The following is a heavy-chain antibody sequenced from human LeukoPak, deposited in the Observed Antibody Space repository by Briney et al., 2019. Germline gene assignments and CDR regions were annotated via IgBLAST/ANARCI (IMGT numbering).Heavy chain of an antibody. CDR2: ISAYNGNT. CDR1: GYTFSSYG. D-gene: IGHD4-17*01. Sequence: GASVKVSCKASGYTFSSYGISWVRQAPGQGLEWMGWISAYNGNTDYAQKLQGRVTMTTDTSTSTAYMELRSLRSDDTAVYYCARDPNAMTTVTADAFDIWGQGTMVTVSS. J-gene: IGHJ3*02. V-gene: IGHV1-18*01. CDR3: ARDPNAMTTVTADAFDI.